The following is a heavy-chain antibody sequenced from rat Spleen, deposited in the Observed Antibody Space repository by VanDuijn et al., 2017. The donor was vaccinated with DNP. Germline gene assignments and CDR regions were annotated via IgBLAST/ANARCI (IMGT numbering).Heavy chain of an antibody. J-gene: IGHJ2*01. V-gene: IGHV5-20*01. Sequence: EVQLVESGGGLVQPGRSLKLSCAASGFPFSDYNMAWVRQAPTKGLEWVDSISATGGSTSSRDSVRGRFTISRDNAKSILYLQMDSLRSEDTATFYCTTDFERGYWGQGVMVTVSS. CDR1: GFPFSDYN. CDR2: ISATGGST. CDR3: TTDFERGY. D-gene: IGHD1-11*01.